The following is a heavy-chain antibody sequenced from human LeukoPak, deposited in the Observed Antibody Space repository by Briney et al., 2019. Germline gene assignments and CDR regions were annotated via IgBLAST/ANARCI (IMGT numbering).Heavy chain of an antibody. Sequence: ASVKVSCTVSGYTLTELSMHWVRQAPGKGLEWMGGFDPEDGETIYAQKFQGRVTMTEDTSTDTAYMELSSLRSEDTAVYYCATHPKYYYDSSGYYRAEYFQHWGQGTLVTVSS. D-gene: IGHD3-22*01. J-gene: IGHJ1*01. V-gene: IGHV1-24*01. CDR1: GYTLTELS. CDR2: FDPEDGET. CDR3: ATHPKYYYDSSGYYRAEYFQH.